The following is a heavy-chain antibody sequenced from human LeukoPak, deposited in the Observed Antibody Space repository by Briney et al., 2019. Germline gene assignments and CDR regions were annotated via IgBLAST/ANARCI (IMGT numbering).Heavy chain of an antibody. Sequence: ASVKVSCKASGYTFTSYYMHWVRQAPGQGLEWMGIINPSGGSTSYAQKFQGRVTITRDTSTSTVYMELSSLRSEDTAVYYCARGTVSGVLRFLEWLDFSSGMDVWGQGTTVTVSS. CDR3: ARGTVSGVLRFLEWLDFSSGMDV. J-gene: IGHJ6*02. D-gene: IGHD3-3*01. V-gene: IGHV1-46*01. CDR2: INPSGGST. CDR1: GYTFTSYY.